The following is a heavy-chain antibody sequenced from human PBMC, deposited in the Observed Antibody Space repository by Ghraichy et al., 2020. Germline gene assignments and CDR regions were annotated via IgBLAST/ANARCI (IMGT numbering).Heavy chain of an antibody. D-gene: IGHD6-19*01. CDR1: GDSVSSNSAA. CDR2: TYYRSKWYN. Sequence: SQTLSLTCAISGDSVSSNSAAWNWIRQSPSRGLEWLGRTYYRSKWYNDYAVSVKSRITINPDTSKNQFSLQLNSVTPEDTAVYYCARDLVSPREQWLLRRDPDAFDIWGKGTMVTVSS. J-gene: IGHJ3*02. V-gene: IGHV6-1*01. CDR3: ARDLVSPREQWLLRRDPDAFDI.